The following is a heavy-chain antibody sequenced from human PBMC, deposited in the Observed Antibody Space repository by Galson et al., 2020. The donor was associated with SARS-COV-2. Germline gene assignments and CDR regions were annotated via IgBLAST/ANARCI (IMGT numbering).Heavy chain of an antibody. CDR1: GGSISSGGYY. CDR3: ARAGITMRVVVSHFDP. CDR2: IYYSGST. Sequence: SETLSLTCTVSGGSISSGGYYWSWIRQHPGKGLEWIGYIYYSGSTYYNPSLKSRVTISVDTSKNQFSLKLSSVTAADTAVYYCARAGITMRVVVSHFDPWGQGTLVTVSS. V-gene: IGHV4-31*03. D-gene: IGHD3-22*01. J-gene: IGHJ5*02.